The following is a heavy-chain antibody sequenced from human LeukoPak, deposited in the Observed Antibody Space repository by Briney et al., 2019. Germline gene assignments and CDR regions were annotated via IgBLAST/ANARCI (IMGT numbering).Heavy chain of an antibody. D-gene: IGHD4-17*01. J-gene: IGHJ4*02. CDR3: AKRGETTVKEGFDY. CDR2: TSGSGVST. CDR1: GFTFSTYA. Sequence: GGSLRLSCVASGFTFSTYAMSWVRQAPGKGLEWVSATSGSGVSTYYADSVKGRFTISRDNSKNTLYLQMNSLRAEDTAVYYCAKRGETTVKEGFDYWGQGILVTVFS. V-gene: IGHV3-23*01.